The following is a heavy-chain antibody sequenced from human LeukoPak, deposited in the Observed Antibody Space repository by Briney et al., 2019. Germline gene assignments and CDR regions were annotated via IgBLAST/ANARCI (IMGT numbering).Heavy chain of an antibody. CDR1: GFPFSDFH. CDR3: ARVRPGSSGSYYRTS. J-gene: IGHJ4*02. CDR2: ITSGGGFK. V-gene: IGHV3-11*04. D-gene: IGHD3-22*01. Sequence: PGGSLRLFCVGAGFPFSDFHMSWIRQAPGKGLEGVSYITSGGGFKYYADSVKGRFSISRDDSKNSVFLQMNSLRVEDTAVYYCARVRPGSSGSYYRTSWGQGTLVTVSS.